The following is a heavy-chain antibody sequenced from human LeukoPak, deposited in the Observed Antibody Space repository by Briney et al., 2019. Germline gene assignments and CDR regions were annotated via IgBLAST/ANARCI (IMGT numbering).Heavy chain of an antibody. V-gene: IGHV3-48*03. CDR2: ISSSGSTI. J-gene: IGHJ6*03. CDR3: ARDLLGYNYHYMDV. CDR1: GFTFSSYE. Sequence: GGSLRLSCAASGFTFSSYEMNWVHQAPGKGLEWVSYISSSGSTIYYADSVKGRFSISRDNAKNSLFLEMNSVRAEDTAVYYCARDLLGYNYHYMDVWGKGTTVTVSS. D-gene: IGHD3-16*02.